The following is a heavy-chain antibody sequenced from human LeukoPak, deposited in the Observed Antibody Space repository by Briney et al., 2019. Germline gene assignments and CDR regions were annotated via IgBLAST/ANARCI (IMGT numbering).Heavy chain of an antibody. CDR3: AAAGTYYYGSSGYRDY. V-gene: IGHV1-69*05. CDR2: IIPIFGTA. D-gene: IGHD3-22*01. J-gene: IGHJ4*02. CDR1: GGTFSSYA. Sequence: SVKVSCKASGGTFSSYAISWVRQAPGQGLEWMGRIIPIFGTANYAQKFQGRVTITTDESTSTAYMELSSLRSEDTAVYYCAAAGTYYYGSSGYRDYWGQGTLVTVSS.